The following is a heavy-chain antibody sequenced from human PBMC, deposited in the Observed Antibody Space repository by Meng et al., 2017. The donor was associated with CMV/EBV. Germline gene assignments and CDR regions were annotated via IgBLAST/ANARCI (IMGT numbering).Heavy chain of an antibody. J-gene: IGHJ2*01. V-gene: IGHV1-69*12. CDR2: ITPIFGTA. D-gene: IGHD1-20*01. CDR3: ASVTGIGWWYFDL. CDR1: GGTFSSYA. Sequence: QVQLVQPGLEVQKPGSSVKVSCKAPGGTFSSYAISWVRQAPGQGLEWMGGITPIFGTANYAQKFQGRVTITADESTSTAYMELSSLRSEDTAVYYCASVTGIGWWYFDLWGRGTLVTVSS.